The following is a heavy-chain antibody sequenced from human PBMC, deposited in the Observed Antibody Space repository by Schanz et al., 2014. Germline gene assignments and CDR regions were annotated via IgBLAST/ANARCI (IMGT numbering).Heavy chain of an antibody. J-gene: IGHJ4*02. V-gene: IGHV1-8*01. Sequence: QVQLVQSGAEVKKPGASVKVSCKVSGSIFSKLLMHWVRQGPAKGLEWMGWMNPTTGNRGYAQNFQGRVTMTRDTSLKTADMEMTDLKFEDAGLDYCAIHYGDRPLWGQGTLXAVSA. CDR3: AIHYGDRPL. CDR1: GSIFSKLL. CDR2: MNPTTGNR. D-gene: IGHD4-17*01.